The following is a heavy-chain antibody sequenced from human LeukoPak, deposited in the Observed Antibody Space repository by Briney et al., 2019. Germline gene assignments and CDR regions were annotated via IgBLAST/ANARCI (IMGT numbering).Heavy chain of an antibody. D-gene: IGHD2-2*01. Sequence: AGGSLRLSCAASGFTFSNYSLTWVRQAPGKGLEWVSGISGNGGSTSYADSVKGRFTISRDNSENTLYLQMNSLRAEDTAVYYCAKDRSSSTSCSNYWGQGTLVTVSS. CDR3: AKDRSSSTSCSNY. CDR1: GFTFSNYS. CDR2: ISGNGGST. V-gene: IGHV3-23*01. J-gene: IGHJ4*02.